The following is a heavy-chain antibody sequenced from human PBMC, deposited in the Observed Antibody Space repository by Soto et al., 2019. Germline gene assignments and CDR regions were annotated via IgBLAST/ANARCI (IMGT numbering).Heavy chain of an antibody. Sequence: GGSLRLSCAASEFTFSSYAMRWVRQAPGKGLEWVSGISGSGGSTYYADSVKGRFTISRDNSKNMLYLQMNSLRAEDPAVFYFAKPSPGALYYHRMDVWGPGTTITVS. CDR2: ISGSGGST. CDR1: EFTFSSYA. CDR3: AKPSPGALYYHRMDV. J-gene: IGHJ6*02. V-gene: IGHV3-23*01.